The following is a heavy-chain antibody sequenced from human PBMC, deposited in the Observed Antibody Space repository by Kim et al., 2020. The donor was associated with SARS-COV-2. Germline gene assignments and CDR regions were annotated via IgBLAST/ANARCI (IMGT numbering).Heavy chain of an antibody. V-gene: IGHV4-39*01. CDR1: GGSISSSSYY. D-gene: IGHD3-22*01. J-gene: IGHJ4*02. CDR2: IYYSGST. Sequence: SETLSLTCTVSGGSISSSSYYWCWIRQPPGKGLEWIGSIYYSGSTYYNPSLKSRVTISVDTSKNQFSLKLSSVTAADTAVYYCARRYYDSSGYWDYWGQGTLVTVSS. CDR3: ARRYYDSSGYWDY.